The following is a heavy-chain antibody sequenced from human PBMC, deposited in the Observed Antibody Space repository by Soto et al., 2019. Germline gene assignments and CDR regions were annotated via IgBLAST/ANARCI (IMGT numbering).Heavy chain of an antibody. CDR3: ARSPIFGVVIILRYFDY. Sequence: SETLSLTCAVYGGSFTGYYWSWIRQPPGKGLEWIGGINHSGSTNYNPSPKSRVTISVDTSKNQFSLKLSSVTAADTAVYYCARSPIFGVVIILRYFDYWGQGTLVTVS. CDR1: GGSFTGYY. D-gene: IGHD3-3*01. J-gene: IGHJ4*02. V-gene: IGHV4-34*01. CDR2: INHSGST.